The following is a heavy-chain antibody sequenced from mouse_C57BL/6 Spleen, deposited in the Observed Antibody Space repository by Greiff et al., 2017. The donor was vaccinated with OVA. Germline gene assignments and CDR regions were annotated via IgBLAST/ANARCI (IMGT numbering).Heavy chain of an antibody. D-gene: IGHD2-3*01. J-gene: IGHJ4*01. CDR2: INPSNGGT. CDR3: ARSGWPLAMDY. CDR1: GYTFTSYW. V-gene: IGHV1-53*01. Sequence: QVQLQQPGTELVKPGASVKLSCKASGYTFTSYWMHWVPHRPFPFLAWIGNINPSNGGTNYNEKFKSKATLTVDKSSSTAYMQLSSLTSEDSAVYYCARSGWPLAMDYWGQGTSVTVSS.